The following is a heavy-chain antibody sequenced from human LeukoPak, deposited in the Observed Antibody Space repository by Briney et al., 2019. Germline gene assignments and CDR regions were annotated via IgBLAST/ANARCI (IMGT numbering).Heavy chain of an antibody. D-gene: IGHD3-10*01. J-gene: IGHJ4*02. Sequence: PGGSLRLSCAASGFTFSSYAMHWVRQAPGKGLEWVSAISGSGGSTYYADSVKGRFTISRDNSKNTLYLQMNSLRAEDTAVYYCAKVDFMVRGVCLDYWGQGTLVTVSS. CDR2: ISGSGGST. CDR3: AKVDFMVRGVCLDY. CDR1: GFTFSSYA. V-gene: IGHV3-23*01.